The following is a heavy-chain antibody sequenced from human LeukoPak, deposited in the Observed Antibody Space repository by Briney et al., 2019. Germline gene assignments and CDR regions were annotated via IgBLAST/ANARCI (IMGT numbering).Heavy chain of an antibody. J-gene: IGHJ4*02. Sequence: PSETLSLTCAVYGGSFSGYYWSWIRQPPGKGLEWIGEINHSGSTNYNPSLKSRVTISVDTSKNQFSLKLSSVTAADTAVYYCARVTPFGSGSYIDYWGQGTLVTVSS. D-gene: IGHD3-10*01. CDR3: ARVTPFGSGSYIDY. CDR2: INHSGST. V-gene: IGHV4-34*01. CDR1: GGSFSGYY.